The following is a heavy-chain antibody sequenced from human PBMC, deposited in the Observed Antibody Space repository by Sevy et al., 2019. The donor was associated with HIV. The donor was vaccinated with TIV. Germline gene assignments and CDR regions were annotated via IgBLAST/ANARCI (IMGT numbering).Heavy chain of an antibody. CDR1: GFIFSNYP. Sequence: GGSLRLSCAASGFIFSNYPMSWVRHSPGKGLEWVSDISAGGTTTYYADSVEGRFTISRDNSKNTVSLQMNSLGAEDTDIYYCAKRYCSTITCYDDDFWNPYYFYGLDVWGQGISVTVSS. J-gene: IGHJ6*02. CDR3: AKRYCSTITCYDDDFWNPYYFYGLDV. V-gene: IGHV3-23*01. D-gene: IGHD2-2*01. CDR2: ISAGGTTT.